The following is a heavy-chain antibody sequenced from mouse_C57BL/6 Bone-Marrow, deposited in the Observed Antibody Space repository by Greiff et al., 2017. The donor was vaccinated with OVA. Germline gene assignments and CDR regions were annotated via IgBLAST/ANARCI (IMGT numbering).Heavy chain of an antibody. CDR3: ARLIYYDYDGFAY. Sequence: EVMLVESGGGLVQPGGSLKLSCAASGFTFSDYGMAWVRQAPRKGPEWVAFISNLAYSIYYADTVTGRFTISRENAKNTLYLEMSSLRSEDTAMYYCARLIYYDYDGFAYWGQGTLVTVSA. J-gene: IGHJ3*01. D-gene: IGHD2-4*01. CDR1: GFTFSDYG. V-gene: IGHV5-15*01. CDR2: ISNLAYSI.